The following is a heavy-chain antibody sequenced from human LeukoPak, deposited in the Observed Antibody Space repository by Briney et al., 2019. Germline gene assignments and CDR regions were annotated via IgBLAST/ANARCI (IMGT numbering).Heavy chain of an antibody. Sequence: ASVKVSCKASGYTFTGYYMHWVRQAPGQGLEWMGWINPNSGGTNYAQKFQGRVTMTRDTSISTVYMGLGGLRSDDTAVYYCARVLFNSGYDYWGQGSLVTVSS. CDR1: GYTFTGYY. CDR3: ARVLFNSGYDY. D-gene: IGHD3-9*01. J-gene: IGHJ4*02. V-gene: IGHV1-2*02. CDR2: INPNSGGT.